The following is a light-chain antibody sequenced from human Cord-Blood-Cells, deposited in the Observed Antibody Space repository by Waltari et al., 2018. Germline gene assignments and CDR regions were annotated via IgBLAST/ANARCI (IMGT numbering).Light chain of an antibody. V-gene: IGKV1-39*01. CDR2: AAS. CDR3: QRSYSTILMYS. Sequence: DIQTTQSPSSLSACAGDRLPIPCRASPSISSYLNLYQQKPGKAPRLLIYAASSLQRGVPSRFRCSGSGTDFTLTISILQPEGFAADLCQRSYSTILMYSFGQGTKVEIK. J-gene: IGKJ2*03. CDR1: PSISSY.